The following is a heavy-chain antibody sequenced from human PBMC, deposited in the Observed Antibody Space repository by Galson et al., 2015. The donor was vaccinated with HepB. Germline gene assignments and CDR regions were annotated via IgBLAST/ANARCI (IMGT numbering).Heavy chain of an antibody. CDR1: GGTFSSYA. J-gene: IGHJ6*03. Sequence: VKVSCKASGGTFSSYAISWVRQAPGQGLEWMGGIIPIFATANYAQKFQGRVTITADESTSTAYMELSSLRSEDTAVYYCARDATTSGGYYYYYYMDVWGKGTTVTVSS. V-gene: IGHV1-69*01. D-gene: IGHD3-10*01. CDR3: ARDATTSGGYYYYYYMDV. CDR2: IIPIFATA.